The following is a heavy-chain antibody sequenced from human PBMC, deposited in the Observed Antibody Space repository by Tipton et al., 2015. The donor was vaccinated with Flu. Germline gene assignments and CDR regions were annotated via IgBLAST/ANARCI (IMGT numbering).Heavy chain of an antibody. J-gene: IGHJ3*02. Sequence: TLSLTCTVSGGSISTYYCSWVRQPAGKGLEWIGRLSTSGSTNYNPSLKSRLTLSADTSKNQFSLRLTSVTAADTAMYYCARGDYGDYDHEADAFDIWGQGTLVTVSA. CDR1: GGSISTYY. CDR2: LSTSGST. V-gene: IGHV4-4*07. CDR3: ARGDYGDYDHEADAFDI. D-gene: IGHD4-17*01.